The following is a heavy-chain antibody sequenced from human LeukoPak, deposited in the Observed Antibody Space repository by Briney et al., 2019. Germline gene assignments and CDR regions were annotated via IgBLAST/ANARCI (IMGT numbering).Heavy chain of an antibody. CDR1: GGSISSGDYY. CDR3: ASHSSSWYYLDY. CDR2: IYYSGST. V-gene: IGHV4-30-4*01. J-gene: IGHJ4*02. D-gene: IGHD6-13*01. Sequence: SQTLSLTCTVSGGSISSGDYYWSWIRQPPGKGLEWIGYIYYSGSTYYNPSLKSRVTISVDTSKNQFSLKLSSVTAADTAVYYCASHSSSWYYLDYWGQGTLATVSS.